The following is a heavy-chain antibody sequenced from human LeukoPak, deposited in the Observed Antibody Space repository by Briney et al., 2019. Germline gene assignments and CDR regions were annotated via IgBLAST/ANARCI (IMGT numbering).Heavy chain of an antibody. V-gene: IGHV3-66*04. J-gene: IGHJ4*02. Sequence: GRSLRLSCAASGLTVTSNYMSWVRQAPGKGLEWVSVIYSNGDTNYADSVKGRFTISRDSSKNTLYLQMSSLRAEDTAVYFCARRHYDRTGYYYVDWGQGTLVTVSS. D-gene: IGHD3-22*01. CDR3: ARRHYDRTGYYYVD. CDR2: IYSNGDT. CDR1: GLTVTSNY.